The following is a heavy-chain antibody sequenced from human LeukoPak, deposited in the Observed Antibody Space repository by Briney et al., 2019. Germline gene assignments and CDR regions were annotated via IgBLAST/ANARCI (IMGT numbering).Heavy chain of an antibody. D-gene: IGHD6-19*01. J-gene: IGHJ4*02. V-gene: IGHV4-59*08. CDR2: IYYSGST. Sequence: PSETLSLTCTVSGGSISSYYWSWIRQPPGKGLEWIGYIYYSGSTSYNPSLNSRVTISLDTSKNQFSLNLSSVTAADTAVYYCARRVSSGFFDYWGQGTLVTVSS. CDR3: ARRVSSGFFDY. CDR1: GGSISSYY.